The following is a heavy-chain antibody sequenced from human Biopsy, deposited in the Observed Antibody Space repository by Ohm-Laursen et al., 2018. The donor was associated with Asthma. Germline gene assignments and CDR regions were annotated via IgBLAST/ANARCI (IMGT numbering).Heavy chain of an antibody. CDR3: ARKAGSCISRTCYSLDF. V-gene: IGHV1-69*13. J-gene: IGHJ4*02. CDR1: GGTFNTYV. Sequence: ASVKVSCKSPGGTFNTYVIGWVRQALGQGLEWMGGINSVFGTTTYPQKFQDRVTITADDSTSTVYMELSSLRSEDTAVYYCARKAGSCISRTCYSLDFWGQGTLVTVSS. CDR2: INSVFGTT. D-gene: IGHD2-2*01.